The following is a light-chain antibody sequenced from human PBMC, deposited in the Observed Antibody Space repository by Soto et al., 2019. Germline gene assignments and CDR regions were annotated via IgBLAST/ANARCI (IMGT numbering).Light chain of an antibody. Sequence: QAVVTQSPSASASLGASVKLTCTLSSGHSSYAIAWHQQQPEKGPRYLMKLNSDGSHSKGDGIPDRFSGSSSGAERYLTISILQSEDEADYYCQTWVTGIQVFGGGTKLTVL. CDR1: SGHSSYA. CDR3: QTWVTGIQV. J-gene: IGLJ2*01. CDR2: LNSDGSH. V-gene: IGLV4-69*01.